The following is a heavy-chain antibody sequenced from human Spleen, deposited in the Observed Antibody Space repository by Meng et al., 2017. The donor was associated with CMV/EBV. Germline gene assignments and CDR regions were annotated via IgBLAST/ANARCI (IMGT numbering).Heavy chain of an antibody. D-gene: IGHD5-24*01. CDR2: IKQDGSEK. Sequence: GESLKISCAASGFTFSSYWMSWVRQAPGKGLEWVANIKQDGSEKYYVDSVKGRFTISRDNAKKSLYLQMNSLRAEDTAVYYCARGGRWLQLPGDFDYWGQGTLVTVSS. V-gene: IGHV3-7*01. J-gene: IGHJ4*02. CDR1: GFTFSSYW. CDR3: ARGGRWLQLPGDFDY.